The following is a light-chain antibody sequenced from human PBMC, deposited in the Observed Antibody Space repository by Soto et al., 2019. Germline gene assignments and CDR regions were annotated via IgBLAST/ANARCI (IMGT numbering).Light chain of an antibody. CDR1: QSVLYSSNNKNY. CDR2: WAS. V-gene: IGKV4-1*01. J-gene: IGKJ2*01. Sequence: DIVMTQSPDSLAVSLGERATINCKSSQSVLYSSNNKNYLAWYQQKPGQPPKLLIYWASTRESGVPDRFSGSGSGTDFTLNISRLQAEDVAVYYCQQYYSSPYTFGQGTRLEIE. CDR3: QQYYSSPYT.